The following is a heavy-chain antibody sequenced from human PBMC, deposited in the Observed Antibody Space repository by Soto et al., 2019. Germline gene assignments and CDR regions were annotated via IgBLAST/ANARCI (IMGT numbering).Heavy chain of an antibody. D-gene: IGHD3-3*01. CDR2: ISGGGGGT. Sequence: EVQLLESGGGLVQPGGSLRLSCAASGFSFSTYAMSWVRQAPGKGLEWVSAISGGGGGTYYADCVKGRFTVSRDNSKNMVYLQMNSLRAEDTAVYFCAIDGPITILGVVIIGWGQGTLVTVSS. V-gene: IGHV3-23*01. CDR3: AIDGPITILGVVIIG. CDR1: GFSFSTYA. J-gene: IGHJ4*02.